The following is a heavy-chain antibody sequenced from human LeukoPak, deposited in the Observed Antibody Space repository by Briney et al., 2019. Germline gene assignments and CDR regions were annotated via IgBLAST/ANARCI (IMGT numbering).Heavy chain of an antibody. CDR3: ARDPAGIAYFDY. Sequence: ASVKVSCKASGYTFTSYGISWVRQAPGQGLEWMGWISAYNGNTYYAQKLQGRVTMTTDTSTSTASMELRSLRSDDTAVYYCARDPAGIAYFDYWGQGTLVTVSS. V-gene: IGHV1-18*01. D-gene: IGHD6-13*01. CDR2: ISAYNGNT. CDR1: GYTFTSYG. J-gene: IGHJ4*02.